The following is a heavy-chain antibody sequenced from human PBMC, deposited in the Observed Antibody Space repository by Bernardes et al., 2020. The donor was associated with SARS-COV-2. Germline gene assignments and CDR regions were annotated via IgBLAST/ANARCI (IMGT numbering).Heavy chain of an antibody. CDR2: ISSSGSTI. J-gene: IGHJ2*01. CDR1: GFTFSSYE. V-gene: IGHV3-48*03. D-gene: IGHD6-13*01. CDR3: ARSGGLAAASWYFDL. Sequence: GGSLRLSCAASGFTFSSYEMNWVRQAPGKGLEWVSYISSSGSTIYYADSVKGRFTISRDNAKNSLYLQMNSLRAEDTAVYYCARSGGLAAASWYFDLWGRGTLVTVSS.